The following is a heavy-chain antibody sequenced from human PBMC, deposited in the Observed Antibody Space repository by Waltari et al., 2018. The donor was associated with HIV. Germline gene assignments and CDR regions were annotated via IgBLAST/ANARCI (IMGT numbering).Heavy chain of an antibody. CDR3: ARDVQGYCAGERCFYGMDV. J-gene: IGHJ6*02. V-gene: IGHV3-33*01. CDR1: GFTVRNYG. CDR2: VWQDVSNK. Sequence: QVQLVESGGGVVQPGRSLRLSCAASGFTVRNYGMHWVRQAPGKGLELVAVVWQDVSNKYEGDSVKGRFTISRDNSKNTLELQMNSLRAEETAVYYCARDVQGYCAGERCFYGMDVWGQGTTGTVSS. D-gene: IGHD2-8*02.